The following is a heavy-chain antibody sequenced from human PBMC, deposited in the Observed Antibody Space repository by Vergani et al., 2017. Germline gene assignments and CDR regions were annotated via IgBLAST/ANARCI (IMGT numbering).Heavy chain of an antibody. J-gene: IGHJ4*01. CDR3: TRSECSGTTCYGHYFDL. CDR1: GFSVSNSG. V-gene: IGHV3-30*02. Sequence: QVQLVESGGGVVQPGGSLRLSCVASGFSVSNSGMHWVRQTPGKGLEWVAFIQYDGSDIFYADFVEGRFTISRDNSRNAVYLQMNILRVEDTGVYYCTRSECSGTTCYGHYFDLWGHGILVTVSS. D-gene: IGHD2-15*01. CDR2: IQYDGSDI.